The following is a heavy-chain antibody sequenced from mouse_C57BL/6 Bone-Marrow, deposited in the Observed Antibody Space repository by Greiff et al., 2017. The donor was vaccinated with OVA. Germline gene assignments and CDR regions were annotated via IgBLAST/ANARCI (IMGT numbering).Heavy chain of an antibody. CDR1: GYTFTSYG. CDR2: IYPRSGNT. V-gene: IGHV1-81*01. J-gene: IGHJ1*03. CDR3: ARSYDYGSSYVGGYFDV. D-gene: IGHD1-1*01. Sequence: VQLQQSGAELARPGASVKLSCKASGYTFTSYGISWVKQRTGQGLEWIGEIYPRSGNTYYNEKFKGKATLTADKSSSTAYMELRSLTSEDSAVYFCARSYDYGSSYVGGYFDVWGTGTTVTVSS.